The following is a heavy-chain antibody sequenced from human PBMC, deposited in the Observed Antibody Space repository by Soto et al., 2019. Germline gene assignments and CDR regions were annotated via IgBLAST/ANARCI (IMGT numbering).Heavy chain of an antibody. J-gene: IGHJ4*02. Sequence: GGSLILSCAASGFTFSSYGMHWVRQAPGKGLEWVAVISYDGSNKYYADSVKGRFTISRDNSKNTLYLQMNSLRAEDTAVYYCAKDPNSSGWYDFDYWGQGTLVTVSS. CDR1: GFTFSSYG. CDR3: AKDPNSSGWYDFDY. V-gene: IGHV3-30*18. CDR2: ISYDGSNK. D-gene: IGHD6-19*01.